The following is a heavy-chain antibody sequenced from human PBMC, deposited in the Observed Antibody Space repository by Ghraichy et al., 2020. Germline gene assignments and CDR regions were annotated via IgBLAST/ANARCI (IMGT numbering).Heavy chain of an antibody. CDR3: LGDTQDDYDSTAYYPAEFDY. D-gene: IGHD3-22*01. V-gene: IGHV1-2*02. J-gene: IGHJ4*02. Sequence: ASVKVSCKASGYTFNAHYIHWVRQAPGQGLEWMGYISPYDGDTFYAQNFQGRVTLTSDTSTTTVYMELGRLKSDDTAIFYCLGDTQDDYDSTAYYPAEFDYWGQGTLVTVSS. CDR1: GYTFNAHY. CDR2: ISPYDGDT.